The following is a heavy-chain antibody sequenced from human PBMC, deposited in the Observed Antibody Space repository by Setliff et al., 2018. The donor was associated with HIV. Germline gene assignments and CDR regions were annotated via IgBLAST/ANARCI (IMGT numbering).Heavy chain of an antibody. CDR2: INHSGGI. V-gene: IGHV4-34*01. D-gene: IGHD6-13*01. Sequence: SETLSLTCAVYGGSYTGYFWSWIRQPPGKGLEWIGEINHSGGIHYNPSLKSRLTISVDTSKNQFSLKLSSVTATDTAVYYCARHRYSSSINWFDPWGQGTLVTVSS. CDR1: GGSYTGYF. CDR3: ARHRYSSSINWFDP. J-gene: IGHJ5*02.